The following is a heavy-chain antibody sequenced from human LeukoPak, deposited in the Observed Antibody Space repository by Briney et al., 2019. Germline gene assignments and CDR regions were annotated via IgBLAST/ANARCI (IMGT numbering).Heavy chain of an antibody. CDR1: GYTFTGYY. V-gene: IGHV1-2*02. CDR3: ASRGVGYGGNDVPY. J-gene: IGHJ4*02. D-gene: IGHD4-23*01. CDR2: INPNSGGT. Sequence: ASVKLSCKASGYTFTGYYMHWVRQAPGQGLEWMGWINPNSGGTNYAQKFQGRVTMTRYTSISTAYMELSRLRSDDTAVYYCASRGVGYGGNDVPYWGQGTLVTVSS.